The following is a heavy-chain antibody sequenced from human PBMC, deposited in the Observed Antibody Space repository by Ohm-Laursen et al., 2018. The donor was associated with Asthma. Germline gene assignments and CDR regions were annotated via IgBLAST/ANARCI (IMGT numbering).Heavy chain of an antibody. CDR2: ISGSGGST. D-gene: IGHD3-22*01. J-gene: IGHJ4*02. Sequence: SLRLSCAASGFTFSSYAVSWVRQAPGKGLEWVSAISGSGGSTYYADPVKGRFTISRDNSKNTLYLQMNSLRAEDTAVYYCAKVLYYDSSGYPKGLFDYWGQGTMVTVSS. CDR1: GFTFSSYA. CDR3: AKVLYYDSSGYPKGLFDY. V-gene: IGHV3-23*01.